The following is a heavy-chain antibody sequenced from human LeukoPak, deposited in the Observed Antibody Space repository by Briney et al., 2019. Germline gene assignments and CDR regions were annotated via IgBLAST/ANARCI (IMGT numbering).Heavy chain of an antibody. CDR1: GGSISSSY. CDR3: ARGGWSLDY. Sequence: PSETLSLTCTVSGGSISSSYWSSIRQPPGKRLEWIGYIYYSGSTYYNPSLKSRLTISVDKSKNQFSLKLTSVTAADTAVYYCARGGWSLDYWGQGAVVTVSS. CDR2: IYYSGST. D-gene: IGHD2-15*01. V-gene: IGHV4-59*01. J-gene: IGHJ4*02.